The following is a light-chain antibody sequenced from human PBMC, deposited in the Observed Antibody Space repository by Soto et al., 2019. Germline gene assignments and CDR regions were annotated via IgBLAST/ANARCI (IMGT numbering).Light chain of an antibody. V-gene: IGLV2-14*01. CDR2: DVS. Sequence: QSVLTQPASVSGSPGQSITLSCTGTSSDVGGYNYVSWYQQHPGKAPKLMIYDVSNRPSGVSNRFSGSKSGNTASLTISGLQAEDEADYYCRSYTSSSTVVFGGGTKLTVL. CDR1: SSDVGGYNY. J-gene: IGLJ2*01. CDR3: RSYTSSSTVV.